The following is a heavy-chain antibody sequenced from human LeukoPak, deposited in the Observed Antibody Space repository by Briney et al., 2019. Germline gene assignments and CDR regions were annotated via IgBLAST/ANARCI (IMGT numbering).Heavy chain of an antibody. Sequence: PGRSPRLSCAASGFTFSSYGMHWVRQAPGKGLEWVAVISYDGSNKYYADSVKGRFTIYRDNSKNTLYLQMNSLRAEDTAVYYCATHWEEEQQLASMDVWGQGTTVTVSS. D-gene: IGHD6-13*01. J-gene: IGHJ6*02. CDR1: GFTFSSYG. CDR2: ISYDGSNK. V-gene: IGHV3-30*03. CDR3: ATHWEEEQQLASMDV.